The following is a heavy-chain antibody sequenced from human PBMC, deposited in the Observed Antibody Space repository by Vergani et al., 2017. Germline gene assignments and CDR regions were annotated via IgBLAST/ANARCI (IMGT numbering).Heavy chain of an antibody. J-gene: IGHJ4*02. CDR3: ARGDYGILTGYRY. V-gene: IGHV1-46*03. Sequence: QVQVVQSGAEVKKSGASVKVSCKTSGYTFSNYYMHWVRQAPGQGLEWMGIINPSGGQTNEAQKFQGRVTMTRDTSTSTVYMELSSLRSEDTGIYYCARGDYGILTGYRYWGQGTLVTVSA. CDR2: INPSGGQT. D-gene: IGHD3-9*01. CDR1: GYTFSNYY.